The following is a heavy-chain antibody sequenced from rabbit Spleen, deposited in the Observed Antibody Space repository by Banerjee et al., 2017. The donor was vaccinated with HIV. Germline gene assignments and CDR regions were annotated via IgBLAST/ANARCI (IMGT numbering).Heavy chain of an antibody. J-gene: IGHJ4*01. CDR3: ARFYAGYGDFGYAAM. D-gene: IGHD7-1*01. CDR2: IAAGSGVTT. CDR1: GFSFSSGYY. Sequence: QSLEESGGDLVKPGTSLTLTCKASGFSFSSGYYMCWVRQAPGKGLEWIACIAAGSGVTTYYANWAKGRFTISKTSSTTVTLQMTSLTVADTATYFCARFYAGYGDFGYAAMWGPGTLVHRL. V-gene: IGHV1S40*01.